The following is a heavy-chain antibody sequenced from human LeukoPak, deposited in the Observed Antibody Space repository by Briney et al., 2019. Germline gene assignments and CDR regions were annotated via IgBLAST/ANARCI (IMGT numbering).Heavy chain of an antibody. CDR3: ARAFDI. J-gene: IGHJ3*02. CDR1: GGSVSSGSYY. V-gene: IGHV4-61*01. Sequence: KPSETLSLTCTVSGGSVSSGSYYWSWIRQPPGKGLEWIGYIYYSGSTNYNPSLKSRVTISVDTSKNQFSLKLSSVTAADTAVYYCARAFDIWGQGTMVTVSS. CDR2: IYYSGST.